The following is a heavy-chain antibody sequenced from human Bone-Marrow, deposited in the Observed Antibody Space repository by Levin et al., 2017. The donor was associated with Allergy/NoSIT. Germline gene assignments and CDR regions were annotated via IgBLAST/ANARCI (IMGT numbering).Heavy chain of an antibody. CDR2: INWHGGTI. J-gene: IGHJ4*02. CDR1: GFTFDDYA. V-gene: IGHV3-9*01. Sequence: AGGSLRLSCAASGFTFDDYAMHWVRQVPGKGLEWVSGINWHGGTIGYAGSVKGRFTISRDNAKNTLYLQMISLRVADTALYYCTKVGDPSSPYYFDYWGQGTLVTVSS. CDR3: TKVGDPSSPYYFDY. D-gene: IGHD6-13*01.